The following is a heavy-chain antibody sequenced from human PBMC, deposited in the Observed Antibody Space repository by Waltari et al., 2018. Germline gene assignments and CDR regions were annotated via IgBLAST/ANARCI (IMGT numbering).Heavy chain of an antibody. CDR2: INHSGST. Sequence: QVQLQQWGAGLLKPSETLSLTCAVYGGSFRGYYWSWIRQPPGKGLEWIGEINHSGSTNYNPSLKSRVTISVDTSKNQFSLKLSSVTAADTAVYYCARGGLRYFDWLLLPLDYWGQGTLVTVSS. V-gene: IGHV4-34*01. CDR3: ARGGLRYFDWLLLPLDY. CDR1: GGSFRGYY. D-gene: IGHD3-9*01. J-gene: IGHJ4*02.